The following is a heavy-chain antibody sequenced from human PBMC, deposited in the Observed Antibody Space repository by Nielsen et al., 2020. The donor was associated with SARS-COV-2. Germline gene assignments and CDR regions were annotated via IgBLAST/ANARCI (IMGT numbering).Heavy chain of an antibody. CDR3: ARSIAAAAWFDP. CDR2: IYYSGST. V-gene: IGHV4-39*01. D-gene: IGHD6-13*01. Sequence: GSLRLSCTVSGASISSTSYYWGWIRQPSGKGLEWIGTIYYSGSTYYNPSLKSRVTISVDTSKNQISLKVSSVTAADTAVYYCARSIAAAAWFDPWGQGTLVTVSS. CDR1: GASISSTSYY. J-gene: IGHJ5*02.